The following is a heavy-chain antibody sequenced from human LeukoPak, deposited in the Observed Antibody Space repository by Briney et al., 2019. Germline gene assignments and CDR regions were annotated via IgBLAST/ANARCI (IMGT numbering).Heavy chain of an antibody. CDR3: ARASLRATSSFDY. Sequence: ASVKVSCKASGYTFTSYGISWVRQAPGQGLEWMGWISAYNGNTNYAQKFQGRVTITADESTSTAYMEPSSLRSEDTAVYYCARASLRATSSFDYWGQGTLVTVSS. V-gene: IGHV1-18*01. J-gene: IGHJ4*02. CDR2: ISAYNGNT. D-gene: IGHD1-26*01. CDR1: GYTFTSYG.